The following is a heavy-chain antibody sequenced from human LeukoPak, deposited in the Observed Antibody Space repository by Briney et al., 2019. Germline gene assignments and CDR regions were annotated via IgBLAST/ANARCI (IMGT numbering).Heavy chain of an antibody. Sequence: PGGSLRLSCVVSGLTFSAYWMRWVRQAPGKGLEWVAAINKDGSEKRYVDSVEGRFTISRDNARNSVYLQMTSLGAEDTAVYYCATYTQHFGAPGGADYWGLGALVTVSS. CDR1: GLTFSAYW. D-gene: IGHD2-8*02. J-gene: IGHJ4*02. V-gene: IGHV3-7*03. CDR2: INKDGSEK. CDR3: ATYTQHFGAPGGADY.